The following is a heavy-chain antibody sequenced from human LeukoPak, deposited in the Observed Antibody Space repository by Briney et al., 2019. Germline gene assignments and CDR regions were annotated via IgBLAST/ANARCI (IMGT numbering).Heavy chain of an antibody. J-gene: IGHJ5*02. CDR1: GGSISSGSYY. D-gene: IGHD3-10*01. Sequence: SETLSLTCTVSGGSISSGSYYWGWIRQSPGKGLECIGYIHYTGSTNYNPSLKSRVTISVETSKNQFSLKLKSVTAADTAVYYCARGGYYGSGNDFRFDPWGQGTLVTVSS. V-gene: IGHV4-61*01. CDR3: ARGGYYGSGNDFRFDP. CDR2: IHYTGST.